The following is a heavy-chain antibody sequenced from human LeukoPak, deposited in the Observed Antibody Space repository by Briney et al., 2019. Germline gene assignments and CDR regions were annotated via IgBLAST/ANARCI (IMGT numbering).Heavy chain of an antibody. J-gene: IGHJ6*02. CDR3: AKGWFGGV. D-gene: IGHD3-10*01. Sequence: GGSLRLSCAASGFTFSSYGIHWVRQAPGKGLEWVAVISYDGSNKYYADSVKGRFTISRDNSKNTLYLQMNSLRAEDTAVYYCAKGWFGGVWGQGTTVTVSS. V-gene: IGHV3-30*18. CDR2: ISYDGSNK. CDR1: GFTFSSYG.